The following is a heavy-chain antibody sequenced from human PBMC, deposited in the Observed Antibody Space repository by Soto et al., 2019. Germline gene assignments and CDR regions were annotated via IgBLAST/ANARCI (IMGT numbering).Heavy chain of an antibody. CDR1: GFTFSNYA. CDR3: ARRMAGANYFAY. J-gene: IGHJ4*02. CDR2: ISDDGNSK. Sequence: QVQLVESGGGVVQPGRSLRLSCAASGFTFSNYAMYWVRQAPGKGLEWLVVISDDGNSKFYADSVKGRFTISRDNSQNTLYLQMNSLRAGDTAVYYCARRMAGANYFAYWGQGTLVTVSS. V-gene: IGHV3-30-3*01. D-gene: IGHD2-8*01.